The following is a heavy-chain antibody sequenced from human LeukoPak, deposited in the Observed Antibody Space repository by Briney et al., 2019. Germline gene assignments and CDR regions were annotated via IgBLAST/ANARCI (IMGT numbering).Heavy chain of an antibody. CDR1: GGPISSSIYY. Sequence: SETLSLTCIVSGGPISSSIYYWAWIRQPAGKGLEWIGRIYSSGSTNYNPSLKSRVTISVDTSKNQFSLRLNSVTAAGTAVYYCARGRFPNWFDPWGQGTLVTVSS. CDR3: ARGRFPNWFDP. V-gene: IGHV4-61*02. D-gene: IGHD2-21*01. J-gene: IGHJ5*02. CDR2: IYSSGST.